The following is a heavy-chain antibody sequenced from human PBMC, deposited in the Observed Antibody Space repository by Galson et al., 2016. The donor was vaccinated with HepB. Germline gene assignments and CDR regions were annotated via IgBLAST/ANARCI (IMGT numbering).Heavy chain of an antibody. Sequence: SVKVSCKASGYTFTRHAIHWVRQAPGQRLEWMGWINAGNGNTKYSPRFQDRVTITRDTSASTAYMVLNSLRSEDTAGYYCARTGIGPSTSLDYWGQATLVTVSS. V-gene: IGHV1-3*01. CDR3: ARTGIGPSTSLDY. J-gene: IGHJ4*02. CDR2: INAGNGNT. D-gene: IGHD1-14*01. CDR1: GYTFTRHA.